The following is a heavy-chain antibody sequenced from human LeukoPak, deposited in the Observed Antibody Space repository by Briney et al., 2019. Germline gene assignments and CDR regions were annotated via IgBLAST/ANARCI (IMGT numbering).Heavy chain of an antibody. D-gene: IGHD3-16*02. V-gene: IGHV3-30*03. CDR3: ARSPVWGSYRYTIDY. J-gene: IGHJ4*02. Sequence: GGSLRLSCAASGFTFSSYSMNWVRQAPGKGLEWVAVISYDGSNKYYADSVKGRFTISRDNSKNTLYLQMNSLRAEDTAVYYCARSPVWGSYRYTIDYWGQGTLVTVSS. CDR2: ISYDGSNK. CDR1: GFTFSSYS.